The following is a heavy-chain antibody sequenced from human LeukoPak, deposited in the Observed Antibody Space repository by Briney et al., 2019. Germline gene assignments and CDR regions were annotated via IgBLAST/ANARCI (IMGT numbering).Heavy chain of an antibody. CDR2: IWADGTRE. V-gene: IGHV3-33*01. CDR1: GFSFGIYG. CDR3: ARDRNNYYFNH. D-gene: IGHD1-20*01. Sequence: GGSLRLSCAASGFSFGIYGMRWVRQAPGKGLEWVAFIWADGTREFYADSVRGRFTVSRDNSNNTLYLHMTSLRAEDTALYYCARDRNNYYFNHWGQGTLVTVSS. J-gene: IGHJ4*02.